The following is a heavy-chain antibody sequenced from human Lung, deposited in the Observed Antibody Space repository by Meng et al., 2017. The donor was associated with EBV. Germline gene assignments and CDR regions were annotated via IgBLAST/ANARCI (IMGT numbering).Heavy chain of an antibody. V-gene: IGHV6-1*01. CDR2: TYYRSKWYN. CDR3: ARGATSVFDL. J-gene: IGHJ2*01. CDR1: GDSVSSSSAA. Sequence: VPLLPSGPGLVKPSQTLPLTCVSSGDSVSSSSAAWTWIRQSPSRGLEWLGRTYYRSKWYNDYAVFVKSRITINPDTSKNQFSLQLNSVTPEDTAVYYCARGATSVFDLWGRGTLVTVSS.